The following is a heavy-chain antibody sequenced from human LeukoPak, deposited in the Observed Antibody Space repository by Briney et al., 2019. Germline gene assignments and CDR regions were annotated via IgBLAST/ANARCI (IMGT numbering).Heavy chain of an antibody. Sequence: GGSLRLSCSASGFTSSSFDMHWVRQAPGKGLEYISAISPNGGSTYHADSVKGRFTISRDNSKNTLYLQMSSLRIEDTAVYYCVKIARDWGQGTLVTVSS. CDR2: ISPNGGST. J-gene: IGHJ4*02. CDR1: GFTSSSFD. V-gene: IGHV3-64D*09. CDR3: VKIARD.